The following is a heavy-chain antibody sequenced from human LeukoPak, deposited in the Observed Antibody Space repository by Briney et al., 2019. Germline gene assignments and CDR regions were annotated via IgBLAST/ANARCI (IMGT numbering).Heavy chain of an antibody. CDR2: ISAYNGNT. CDR3: ARYSPIDCSTSPPCPYNWFDP. D-gene: IGHD2-2*01. Sequence: VASVKVSCKASGYTFTSYGIGWVRQAPGQGLEWMGWISAYNGNTNYAQKLQGRVTMTTDTSTSTAYMELRSLRSDDTAVYYCARYSPIDCSTSPPCPYNWFDPWGQGTLVTVSS. CDR1: GYTFTSYG. J-gene: IGHJ5*02. V-gene: IGHV1-18*01.